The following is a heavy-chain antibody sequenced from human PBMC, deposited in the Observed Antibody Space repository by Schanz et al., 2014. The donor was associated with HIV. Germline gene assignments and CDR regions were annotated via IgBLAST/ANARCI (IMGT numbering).Heavy chain of an antibody. V-gene: IGHV1-2*02. J-gene: IGHJ6*02. CDR1: GYSFASYG. CDR2: INPNSGAT. D-gene: IGHD2-2*02. CDR3: ARRRSEIVPAAIVLHYYYGFDV. Sequence: QVQLVQSGAEVRKPGASVKVSCKASGYSFASYGISWVRQAPGQGLEWMGWINPNSGATDSAQKFQGRVTMTRDTSISTAFMELSSLRSDDTAVYYCARRRSEIVPAAIVLHYYYGFDVWGQGTTVTVS.